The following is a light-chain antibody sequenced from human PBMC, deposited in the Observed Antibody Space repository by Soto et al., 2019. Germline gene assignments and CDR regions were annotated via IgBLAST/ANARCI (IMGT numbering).Light chain of an antibody. CDR3: QQYNNWPLA. Sequence: EIVLTQSPGTLSLSPGERATLSCRASQSVSSGYLAWYQQKPGQAPRLLIYGASTRATGIPDRFSGSGSGTEFTLTISSLQSEDFAVYSCQQYNNWPLAFGGGTKVDIK. CDR1: QSVSSGY. V-gene: IGKV3D-15*01. CDR2: GAS. J-gene: IGKJ4*01.